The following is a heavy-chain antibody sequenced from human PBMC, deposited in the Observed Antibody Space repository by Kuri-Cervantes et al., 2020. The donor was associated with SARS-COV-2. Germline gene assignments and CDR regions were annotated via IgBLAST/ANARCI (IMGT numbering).Heavy chain of an antibody. CDR3: ARELVLFDY. J-gene: IGHJ4*02. Sequence: GESLKISCAASGFTFSSYGMHWVRQAPGKGLEWVAFIRYDGSNKYYADSVKGRFTISRDNAKNSLYLQMNSLRAEDTAVYYCARELVLFDYWGQGTLVTVSS. CDR2: IRYDGSNK. D-gene: IGHD6-13*01. V-gene: IGHV3-30*02. CDR1: GFTFSSYG.